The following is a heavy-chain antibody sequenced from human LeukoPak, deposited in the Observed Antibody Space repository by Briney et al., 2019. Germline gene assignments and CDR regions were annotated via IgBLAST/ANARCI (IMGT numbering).Heavy chain of an antibody. J-gene: IGHJ4*02. CDR2: IKQDGSVN. V-gene: IGHV3-7*01. CDR1: GFNFNIFW. Sequence: GGSLRLSCSASGFNFNIFWMTWVRQAPGKGLEWVANIKQDGSVNYYLDSVKGRFTVSRDNAKNSLNLQMNTLRAEDTAVYYCARQGFCSGGFCADNWGQGTLVTVSS. D-gene: IGHD2-15*01. CDR3: ARQGFCSGGFCADN.